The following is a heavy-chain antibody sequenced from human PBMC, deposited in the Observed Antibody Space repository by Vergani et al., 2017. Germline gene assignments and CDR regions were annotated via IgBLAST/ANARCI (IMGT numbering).Heavy chain of an antibody. Sequence: QVQLVQSGAEVKKPGSSVKVSCKASGGTFSSDAISWVRPAPGQGLEWMGGIIPIFGTANYAQKFQGRVTITADESTSTAYMELSSLRSEDTAVYYCARASDYYDSSGYRFDYWGQGTLVTVSS. D-gene: IGHD3-22*01. CDR2: IIPIFGTA. V-gene: IGHV1-69*01. J-gene: IGHJ4*02. CDR1: GGTFSSDA. CDR3: ARASDYYDSSGYRFDY.